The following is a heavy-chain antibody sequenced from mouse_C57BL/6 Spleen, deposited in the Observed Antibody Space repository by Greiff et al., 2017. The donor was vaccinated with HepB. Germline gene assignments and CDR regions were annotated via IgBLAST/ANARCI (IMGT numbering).Heavy chain of an antibody. CDR1: GYAFTNYL. J-gene: IGHJ2*01. CDR3: ARGNYYFDY. Sequence: VQLQQSGAELVRPGPSVKVSCKASGYAFTNYLIEWVKQRPGQGLEWIGVINPGSGGTNYNEKFKGKATLTADKSSSTAYMQLSSLTSEDSAVYFCARGNYYFDYWGQGTTLTVSS. D-gene: IGHD2-1*01. V-gene: IGHV1-54*01. CDR2: INPGSGGT.